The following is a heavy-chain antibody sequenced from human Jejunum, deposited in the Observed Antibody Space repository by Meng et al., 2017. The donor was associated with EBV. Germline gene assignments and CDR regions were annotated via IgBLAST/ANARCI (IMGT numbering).Heavy chain of an antibody. CDR3: AKDRNYYIDY. V-gene: IGHV3-74*01. CDR1: GFTFSGFR. Sequence: QLWYTGGGLIQPVGALVLSCAASGFTFSGFRMYWVRQVPGKGLVWISRINGDGSRTTYADSVKDRFTISRDNAKNTLYLQMNSLRAEDTAVYYCAKDRNYYIDYWGQGTLVTVSS. J-gene: IGHJ4*02. CDR2: INGDGSRT.